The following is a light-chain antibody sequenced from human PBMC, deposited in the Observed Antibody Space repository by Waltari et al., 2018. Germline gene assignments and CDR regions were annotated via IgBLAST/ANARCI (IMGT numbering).Light chain of an antibody. Sequence: QMTQSPSTLSASVGDRVTITCRASQSISSWLAWYQQKPGKAPKLLIDKASSLESGVPSRFSGSGSGTEFTLTISSLQPDDFATYYCQQYNSYPYTFGQGTKLEIK. V-gene: IGKV1-5*03. CDR1: QSISSW. CDR2: KAS. CDR3: QQYNSYPYT. J-gene: IGKJ2*01.